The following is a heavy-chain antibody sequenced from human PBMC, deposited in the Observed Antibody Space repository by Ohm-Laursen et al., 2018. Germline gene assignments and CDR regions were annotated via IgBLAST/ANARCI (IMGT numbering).Heavy chain of an antibody. CDR3: ARRYGDYYFDY. V-gene: IGHV1-46*01. J-gene: IGHJ4*02. CDR2: INPSGGST. Sequence: ASVKASCKASGYTFTSYYMHWVRQAPGQGLEWMGTINPSGGSTSYAQKFQGRVTMTRDTSTSTVYMQLRTLRSEDTAVYYCARRYGDYYFDYWGQGTLVTVSS. CDR1: GYTFTSYY. D-gene: IGHD4-17*01.